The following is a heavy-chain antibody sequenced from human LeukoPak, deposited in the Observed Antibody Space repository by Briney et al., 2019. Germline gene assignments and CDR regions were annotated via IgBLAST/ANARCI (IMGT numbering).Heavy chain of an antibody. CDR3: TKDSQGSYDGFWYGTYGMDV. J-gene: IGHJ6*02. V-gene: IGHV3-23*05. CDR1: GFSFNTFA. CDR2: ISDYP. Sequence: GGSLRLSCVASGFSFNTFALTWVRQAQGKGLEWVSTISDYPHYANSVRGRFTISRDNSRKTVFLQMNSLTPEDAATYYCTKDSQGSYDGFWYGTYGMDVWGQGTTVTVSS. D-gene: IGHD3-16*01.